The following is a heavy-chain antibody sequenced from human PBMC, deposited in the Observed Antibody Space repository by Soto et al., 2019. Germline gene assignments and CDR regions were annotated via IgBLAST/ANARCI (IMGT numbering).Heavy chain of an antibody. CDR2: INPSGGST. D-gene: IGHD3-10*01. J-gene: IGHJ4*02. CDR1: GYTFTSYY. Sequence: QVHLVQSGAEVKKPGASVKVSCKASGYTFTSYYMHWVRQAPGQGLEWMGIINPSGGSTNYAQKFRGRVTMTRDTSTSTVYMELSNLRSEDTAVYYCARDVGDMVRGVMPGGVYDYWGQGTLVTVSS. V-gene: IGHV1-46*03. CDR3: ARDVGDMVRGVMPGGVYDY.